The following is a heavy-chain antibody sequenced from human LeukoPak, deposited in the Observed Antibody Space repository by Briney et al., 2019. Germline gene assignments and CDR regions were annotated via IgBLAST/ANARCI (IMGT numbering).Heavy chain of an antibody. V-gene: IGHV3-7*01. Sequence: HPGGSLRLSCVASGFTSSAFWMSWVRQAPGKGLEWVANIKQDGSEKYYVDSVKGRFTISRDNAKNSLYLQMNSLRAEDTAVYYCARRDYYYYMDVWGKGTTVTVSS. CDR3: ARRDYYYYMDV. CDR1: GFTSSAFW. J-gene: IGHJ6*03. CDR2: IKQDGSEK.